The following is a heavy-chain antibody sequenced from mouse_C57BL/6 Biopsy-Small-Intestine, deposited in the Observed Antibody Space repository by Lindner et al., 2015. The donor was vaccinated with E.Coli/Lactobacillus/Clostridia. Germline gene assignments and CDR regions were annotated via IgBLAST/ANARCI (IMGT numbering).Heavy chain of an antibody. V-gene: IGHV1-82*01. CDR2: IYPGDGDT. CDR3: ARVTTLVDSWFAY. CDR1: GYAFSSSW. Sequence: VQLQESGPELVKPGASVKISCKASGYAFSSSWMNWVKQRPGKGLEWIGRIYPGDGDTNYNGNFRGKATLTADKSSSTAYMQLSSLTSEDSAVYYCARVTTLVDSWFAYWGQGTLVTVSA. D-gene: IGHD1-1*01. J-gene: IGHJ3*01.